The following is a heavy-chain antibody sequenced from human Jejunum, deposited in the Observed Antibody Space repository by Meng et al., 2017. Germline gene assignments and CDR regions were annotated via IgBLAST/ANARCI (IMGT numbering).Heavy chain of an antibody. CDR2: ISSVSGNTI. Sequence: QVQLGEYGGGLVKPGGSLRLFWAASGFSFSDYYMTWIRQAPGKGLEWVSYISSVSGNTIYNADSVKGRFTISRDNAKRSLYLQMNSLRADDTAVYYCARVRGSGSLGGFDIWGQGTMVTVSS. D-gene: IGHD3-10*01. V-gene: IGHV3-11*01. CDR1: GFSFSDYY. CDR3: ARVRGSGSLGGFDI. J-gene: IGHJ3*02.